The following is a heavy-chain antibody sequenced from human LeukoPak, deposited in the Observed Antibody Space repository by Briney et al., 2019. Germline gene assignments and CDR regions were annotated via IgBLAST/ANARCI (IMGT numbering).Heavy chain of an antibody. D-gene: IGHD3-22*01. J-gene: IGHJ3*02. V-gene: IGHV1-46*01. Sequence: VASVKVSCKASGYTFTSYYMHWVRQAPGQGLEWMGLINPTGGSTGYAQKFQGRATITRNTSISTAYMELSSLRSEDTAVYYCARGGDYYDSSGYYDDAFDIWGQGTMVTVSS. CDR2: INPTGGST. CDR1: GYTFTSYY. CDR3: ARGGDYYDSSGYYDDAFDI.